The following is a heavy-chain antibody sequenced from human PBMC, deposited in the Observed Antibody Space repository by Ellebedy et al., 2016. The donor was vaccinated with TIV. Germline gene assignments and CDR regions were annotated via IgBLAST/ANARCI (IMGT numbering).Heavy chain of an antibody. CDR2: ISAYNGNT. CDR1: GYTFTSYG. CDR3: ARGLHTYSSGWLDIFDS. V-gene: IGHV1-18*01. D-gene: IGHD6-19*01. J-gene: IGHJ4*02. Sequence: AASVKVSCKASGYTFTSYGISWARQAPGQRLEWMGWISAYNGNTNYAQNLQGRVTMTTDTSTSTGYMELRSLRSDDTAVYYCARGLHTYSSGWLDIFDSWGQGTLVTVSS.